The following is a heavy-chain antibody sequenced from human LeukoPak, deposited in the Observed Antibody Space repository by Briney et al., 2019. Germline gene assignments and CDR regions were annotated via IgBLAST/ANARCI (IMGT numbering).Heavy chain of an antibody. D-gene: IGHD3-10*01. Sequence: ASVKVSCKASGYTFTDFYVHWVRQAPGQGLESMGWIRSNSGATKFAQNFQGRVTLTRDTSISTAYMELRSLRSDDTAVYYCAREKIGSRSGIDEAFDTWGQGTSVIVSS. J-gene: IGHJ3*02. CDR1: GYTFTDFY. CDR2: IRSNSGAT. V-gene: IGHV1-2*02. CDR3: AREKIGSRSGIDEAFDT.